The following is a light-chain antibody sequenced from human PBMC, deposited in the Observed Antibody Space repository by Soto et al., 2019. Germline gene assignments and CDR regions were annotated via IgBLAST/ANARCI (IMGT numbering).Light chain of an antibody. CDR3: QQRSQQRTNWPPIT. J-gene: IGKJ5*01. CDR1: QSVSSN. Sequence: EIVMTQSPATLSVSPWERATLSCRASQSVSSNLAWYQQRPGQAPRLLIYGASTRATGIPARFSGSGSGTEFTLTISSLEPEDFAVYYCQQRSQQRTNWPPITFGQGTRLEIK. CDR2: GAS. V-gene: IGKV3-15*01.